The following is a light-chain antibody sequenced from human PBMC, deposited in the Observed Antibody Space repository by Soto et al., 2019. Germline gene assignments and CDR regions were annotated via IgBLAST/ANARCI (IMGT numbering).Light chain of an antibody. CDR3: AAWDDSLSGPV. Sequence: VLTQPPSASGTPGQRVTISCSGSSSNIGSNYVYWYQQLPGTAPKLLIYRNNQRPSGVPDRFSGSKSGTSASLAISGLRSEDEADYYCAAWDDSLSGPVFGTGTRSPS. CDR2: RNN. J-gene: IGLJ1*01. CDR1: SSNIGSNY. V-gene: IGLV1-47*01.